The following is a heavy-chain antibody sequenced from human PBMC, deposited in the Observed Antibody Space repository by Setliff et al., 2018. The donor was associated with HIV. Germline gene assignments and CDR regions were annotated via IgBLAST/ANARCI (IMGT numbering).Heavy chain of an antibody. CDR2: IYSSGST. J-gene: IGHJ4*02. CDR3: ARLSPLDWPFDY. V-gene: IGHV4-61*09. CDR1: GGSFSSGDYH. Sequence: SETLSLTCTVSGGSFSSGDYHWSWIRQPAGKGLEWIGDIYSSGSTNFNPSLKSRVTISVDPSKDHFSLKLRSVTAADTAVYYCARLSPLDWPFDYWGQGTLVTVSS. D-gene: IGHD3-9*01.